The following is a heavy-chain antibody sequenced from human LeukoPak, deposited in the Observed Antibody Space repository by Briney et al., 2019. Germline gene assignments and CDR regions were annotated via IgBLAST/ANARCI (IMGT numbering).Heavy chain of an antibody. CDR2: ISGSGGST. J-gene: IGHJ4*02. Sequence: GGSLRLSCAASGFTFSSYAMSWVRQAPGKGLEWVSAISGSGGSTYYADSVKGRFTISRDNSKNTLYLQMNSLRAEDTAVYYCANYCSSTSCYTDFDYWGQGTLVTVSS. V-gene: IGHV3-23*01. CDR3: ANYCSSTSCYTDFDY. CDR1: GFTFSSYA. D-gene: IGHD2-2*02.